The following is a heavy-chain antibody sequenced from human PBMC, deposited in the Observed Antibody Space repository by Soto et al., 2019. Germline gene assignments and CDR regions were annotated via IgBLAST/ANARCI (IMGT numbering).Heavy chain of an antibody. D-gene: IGHD1-7*01. CDR2: ISHSGST. CDR3: MRGGNYLFDY. Sequence: SETLSLTCAVSGGSITSNNWWSWVRQPPGKRLEWIGEISHSGSTSYNPSLKSRVTLSLDKSKNQLSLQLSSVTAADTAVYYCMRGGNYLFDYWGQGTLVTVSS. J-gene: IGHJ4*02. V-gene: IGHV4-4*02. CDR1: GGSITSNNW.